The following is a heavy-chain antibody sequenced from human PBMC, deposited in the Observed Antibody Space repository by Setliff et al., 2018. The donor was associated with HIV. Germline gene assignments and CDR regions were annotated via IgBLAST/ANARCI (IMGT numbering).Heavy chain of an antibody. CDR2: IYYSGST. J-gene: IGHJ4*01. V-gene: IGHV4-59*01. Sequence: SETLSLTCTVSSGSISSYSMNWIRQPPGKGLEWIGYIYYSGSTNYNPSLKSRVTISVDTSKNQFSLKLSSVTAADTAVYYCARTEDYSYGDAPFDYWGHGTLVTVSS. D-gene: IGHD5-18*01. CDR1: SGSISSYS. CDR3: ARTEDYSYGDAPFDY.